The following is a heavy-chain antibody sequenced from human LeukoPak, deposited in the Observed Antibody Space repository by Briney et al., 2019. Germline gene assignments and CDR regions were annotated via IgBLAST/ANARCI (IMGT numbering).Heavy chain of an antibody. Sequence: PGGSLRLSCAASEFTFSSCWMGWVRQAPGKGLEWVANIKQDSSEKYYVDSVKGRFTISRDNAKNSLYLQMNSLRAEDTAVYYCAKDGRYSTTYFDYWGQGTLVTVSS. CDR2: IKQDSSEK. D-gene: IGHD2-8*01. CDR1: EFTFSSCW. CDR3: AKDGRYSTTYFDY. V-gene: IGHV3-7*01. J-gene: IGHJ4*02.